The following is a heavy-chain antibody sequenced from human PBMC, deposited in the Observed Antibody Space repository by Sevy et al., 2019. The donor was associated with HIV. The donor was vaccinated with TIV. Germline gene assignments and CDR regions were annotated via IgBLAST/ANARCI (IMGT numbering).Heavy chain of an antibody. D-gene: IGHD4-17*01. Sequence: ASVKVSCKASGYTFTDYYIHWVRQAPGQGLEWMAWINPNDGVTNYAQRFQGGVTLTRDTSVSTAYMELSGLRYDDTAIYYCARLTTKPTSDLYGMDVWGQGTTVTVSS. CDR2: INPNDGVT. CDR3: ARLTTKPTSDLYGMDV. J-gene: IGHJ6*02. CDR1: GYTFTDYY. V-gene: IGHV1-2*02.